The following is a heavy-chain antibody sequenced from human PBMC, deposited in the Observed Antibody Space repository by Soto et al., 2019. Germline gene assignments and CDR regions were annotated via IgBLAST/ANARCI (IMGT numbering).Heavy chain of an antibody. CDR3: VREGRSSTSCNTGCAFDI. CDR2: ISRSGNTM. J-gene: IGHJ3*02. CDR1: GFTSWDYD. D-gene: IGHD2-2*02. V-gene: IGHV3-11*01. Sequence: GSLRLSCAASGFTSWDYDMSWIRQAPGKGREWVSYISRSGNTMYYGDYVKGRFTISRDNAENSVFLQMISLRAEDTAVYYCVREGRSSTSCNTGCAFDIWGQGTMVTVSS.